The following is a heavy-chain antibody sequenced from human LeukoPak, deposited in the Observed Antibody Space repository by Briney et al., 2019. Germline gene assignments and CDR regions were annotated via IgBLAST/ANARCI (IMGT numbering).Heavy chain of an antibody. CDR1: GFTFSSYA. J-gene: IGHJ4*02. V-gene: IGHV3-23*01. CDR3: AKDEGYDSSGYYGDY. Sequence: GASLRLSCAASGFTFSSYAMSWVRQAPGKGLEWVSAISGSGGSTYYAGSVKGRFTISRDNSKNTLYLQMNSLRAEDTAVYYCAKDEGYDSSGYYGDYWGQGTLVTVSS. CDR2: ISGSGGST. D-gene: IGHD3-22*01.